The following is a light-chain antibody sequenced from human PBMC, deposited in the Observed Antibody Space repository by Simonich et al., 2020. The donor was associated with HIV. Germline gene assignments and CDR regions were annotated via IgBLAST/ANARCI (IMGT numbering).Light chain of an antibody. CDR2: EVN. J-gene: IGLJ2*01. Sequence: QSALTQPASVSGSPGQSITISCTGTSSDVGGYNYVSCYQQHPGKAPKLMIYEVNKPPSGVPDRFSGAKSGNTASLTVSGLQAEDESDYYCSSYTSSSTLVVFGGGTKLTVL. CDR3: SSYTSSSTLVV. V-gene: IGLV2-14*01. CDR1: SSDVGGYNY.